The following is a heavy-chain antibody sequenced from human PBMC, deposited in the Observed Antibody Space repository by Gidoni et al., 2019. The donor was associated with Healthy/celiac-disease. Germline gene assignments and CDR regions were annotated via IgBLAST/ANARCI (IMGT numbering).Heavy chain of an antibody. CDR3: ARGGRYRYCSGGSCYLDY. CDR2: INHSGST. V-gene: IGHV4-34*01. Sequence: KPSETLSLTCAVYGGSFSGYYWSWIRQPPGKGLEWIGEINHSGSTNYNPSLKSRVTISVDTSKNQFSLKLSSVTAADTAVYYCARGGRYRYCSGGSCYLDYWGQGTLVTVSS. D-gene: IGHD2-15*01. J-gene: IGHJ4*02. CDR1: GGSFSGYY.